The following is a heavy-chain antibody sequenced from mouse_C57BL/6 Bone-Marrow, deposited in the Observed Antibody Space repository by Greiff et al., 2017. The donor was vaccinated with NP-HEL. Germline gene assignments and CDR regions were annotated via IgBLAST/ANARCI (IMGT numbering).Heavy chain of an antibody. V-gene: IGHV1-74*01. D-gene: IGHD2-3*01. J-gene: IGHJ1*03. CDR2: IHPSDSDT. CDR3: AIESYDGYYGYFDV. Sequence: VQLQQPGAELVKPGASVKVSCKASGYTFTSYWMHWVKQRPGQGLEWIGRIHPSDSDTNYNQKFKGKATLTVDKSSSTAYMQLSSLTSDDSAVYYCAIESYDGYYGYFDVWGTGTTVTVSS. CDR1: GYTFTSYW.